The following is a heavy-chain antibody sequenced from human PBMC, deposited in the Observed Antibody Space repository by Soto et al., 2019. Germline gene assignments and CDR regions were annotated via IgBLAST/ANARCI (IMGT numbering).Heavy chain of an antibody. CDR2: ISSSSSYI. Sequence: GGSLRLCCAASGFTFSSYSMNWVRQAPGKGLEWVSSISSSSSYIYYADSVKGRFTISRDNAKNSLYLQMNSLRAEDTAVYYCARVGGYYDRSGYQLDYWGQGT. D-gene: IGHD3-22*01. V-gene: IGHV3-21*01. J-gene: IGHJ4*02. CDR1: GFTFSSYS. CDR3: ARVGGYYDRSGYQLDY.